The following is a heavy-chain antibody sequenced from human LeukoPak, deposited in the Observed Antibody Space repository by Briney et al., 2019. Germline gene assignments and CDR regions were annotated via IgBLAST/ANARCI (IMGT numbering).Heavy chain of an antibody. Sequence: ASVKVSCKASGYTFTSYGISWVRQAPGQGLEWMGWINPKSGGTKYAQKFQGRVTMIRDTSISTAYMELSRLRSDDTAVYYCARVRATSWPTYYFDYWGQGSLVTVSS. CDR3: ARVRATSWPTYYFDY. J-gene: IGHJ4*02. CDR2: INPKSGGT. D-gene: IGHD2-2*01. CDR1: GYTFTSYG. V-gene: IGHV1-2*02.